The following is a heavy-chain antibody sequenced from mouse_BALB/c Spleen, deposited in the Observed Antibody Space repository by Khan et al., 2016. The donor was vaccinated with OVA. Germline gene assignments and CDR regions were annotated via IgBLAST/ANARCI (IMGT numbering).Heavy chain of an antibody. CDR2: ISYSGST. CDR1: GYSITSNYA. D-gene: IGHD1-1*01. V-gene: IGHV3-2*02. J-gene: IGHJ4*01. CDR3: ARWNYYGYAMDY. Sequence: EVQLVESGPGLVKPSQSLSLTCTVTGYSITSNYAWNWIRQFPGNKLEWMGYISYSGSTSYNPSLKSRISITRDTSKNQFLLQFNSVTTEDTATYYCARWNYYGYAMDYWGQGTSVTVSS.